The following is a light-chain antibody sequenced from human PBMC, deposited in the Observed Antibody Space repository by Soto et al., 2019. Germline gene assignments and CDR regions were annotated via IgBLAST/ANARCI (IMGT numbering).Light chain of an antibody. CDR3: QQYNSYSPGRT. Sequence: DIQMTQSPSTLSASVGDRVTITCRASQSISSWLAWYQRKPGKAPKLLIYKASSLESGVPSRFSGSGSGTEFTLTISSLQPDDFATYYCQQYNSYSPGRTFGQGTKVEIK. CDR1: QSISSW. V-gene: IGKV1-5*03. CDR2: KAS. J-gene: IGKJ1*01.